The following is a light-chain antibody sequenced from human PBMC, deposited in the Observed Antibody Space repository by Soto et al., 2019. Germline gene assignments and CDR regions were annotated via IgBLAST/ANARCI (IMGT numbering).Light chain of an antibody. CDR3: SSYAGSNSYV. Sequence: SVLTQPPSASGSPGQSVTISCTGTSSDVGGYKYVSWYQQHPGKAPKLMIYEVSKRPSGVPDRFSGSKSGNTASLTVSGLQAEDEADYYCSSYAGSNSYVFGTGTRSPS. J-gene: IGLJ1*01. V-gene: IGLV2-8*01. CDR2: EVS. CDR1: SSDVGGYKY.